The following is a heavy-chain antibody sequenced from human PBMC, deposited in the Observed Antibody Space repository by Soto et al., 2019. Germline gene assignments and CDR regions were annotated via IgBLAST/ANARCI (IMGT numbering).Heavy chain of an antibody. CDR1: GFTFSSYG. Sequence: QVQLVESGGGVVQPGGSLRLSCAASGFTFSSYGMHWVRQAPGKGLEWVAVISYDGSNKYYADSVKGRFTISRDNSKNTLYLQMNSLRAEDTAVYYCANLAVAGYFDYWGQGTLVTVSS. J-gene: IGHJ4*02. V-gene: IGHV3-30*18. D-gene: IGHD6-19*01. CDR3: ANLAVAGYFDY. CDR2: ISYDGSNK.